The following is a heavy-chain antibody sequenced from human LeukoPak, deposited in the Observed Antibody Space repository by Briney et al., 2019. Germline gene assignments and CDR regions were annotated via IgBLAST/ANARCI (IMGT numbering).Heavy chain of an antibody. D-gene: IGHD3-10*01. CDR2: IRSDGSDT. V-gene: IGHV3-74*01. CDR1: GFTFSDTW. Sequence: PGGSLRLSCAASGFTFSDTWMHWVRQAPGKGLVWVSRIRSDGSDTRYAESVKGRFTISRDNAKNTLYLQMNSLRAEDSAVYYCARDWFYTIDFWGRGALVTVSS. J-gene: IGHJ2*01. CDR3: ARDWFYTIDF.